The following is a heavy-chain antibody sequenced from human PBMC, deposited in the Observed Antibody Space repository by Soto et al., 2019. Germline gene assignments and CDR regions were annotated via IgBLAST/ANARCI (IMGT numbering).Heavy chain of an antibody. D-gene: IGHD2-15*01. CDR3: ARVLQGLYYFDY. V-gene: IGHV1-3*01. J-gene: IGHJ4*02. CDR1: GYTFISYA. CDR2: INAGNGNT. Sequence: ASVKVSCKASGYTFISYAIHWVRQAPGQRLEWMGWINAGNGNTKYSQKFQGRVTITRDTSASTAYMELTSLRSEDTAVYYCARVLQGLYYFDYWGQGTLVTVSS.